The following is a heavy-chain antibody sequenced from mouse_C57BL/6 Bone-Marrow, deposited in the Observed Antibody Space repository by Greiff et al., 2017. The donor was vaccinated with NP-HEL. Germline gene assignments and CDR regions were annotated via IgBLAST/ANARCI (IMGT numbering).Heavy chain of an antibody. Sequence: EVKLQESGGGLVQPGGSMKLSCAASGFTFSDAWMDWVRQSPEKGLEWVAEIRNKANNHATYYAESVKGRFTISRDDSKSSVYLQMNSLRAEDTGIYYCTRWGPYRGYFDVWGTGTTVTVSS. CDR1: GFTFSDAW. J-gene: IGHJ1*03. CDR2: IRNKANNHAT. V-gene: IGHV6-6*01. CDR3: TRWGPYRGYFDV.